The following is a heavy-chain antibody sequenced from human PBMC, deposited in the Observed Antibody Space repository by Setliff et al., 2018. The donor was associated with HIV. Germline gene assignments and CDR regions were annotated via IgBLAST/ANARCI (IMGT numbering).Heavy chain of an antibody. V-gene: IGHV1-18*04. CDR2: ISGYNGNT. CDR3: ARDPRSGYDSDTAMVTVYYYYMDV. J-gene: IGHJ6*03. CDR1: GYTFINFG. Sequence: ASVKVSCKASGYTFINFGVTWVRQAPGQGLEWVGYISGYNGNTKYAQNVQGRVTMTTDTSTSTAYMELRSLRYDDTAVYYCARDPRSGYDSDTAMVTVYYYYMDVWGKGTTVTVSS. D-gene: IGHD5-18*01.